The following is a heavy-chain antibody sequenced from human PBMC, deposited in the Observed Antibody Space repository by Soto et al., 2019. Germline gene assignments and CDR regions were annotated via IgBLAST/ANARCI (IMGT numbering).Heavy chain of an antibody. CDR1: GFTFTSYT. Sequence: XGSLRLSCAAAGFTFTSYTMNWVRQAPGKGLEWVSSISSSSDYIYYADSMKGRVTISRDNAKNSLFLDMNSLTGEDTAVYYCARARVYATGPPDFWGQGTLVTVSS. D-gene: IGHD6-13*01. CDR2: ISSSSDYI. CDR3: ARARVYATGPPDF. V-gene: IGHV3-21*06. J-gene: IGHJ1*01.